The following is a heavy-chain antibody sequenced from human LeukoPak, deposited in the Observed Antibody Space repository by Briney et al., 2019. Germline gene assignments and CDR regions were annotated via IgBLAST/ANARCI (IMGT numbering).Heavy chain of an antibody. J-gene: IGHJ3*02. CDR1: GGTFSSYA. CDR2: IIPIFGTA. Sequence: SVKVSCKASGGTFSSYAISWVRQAPGQGLEWMGGIIPIFGTANYAQKFQGRVTMTRDTSTSTVYMELSSLRSEDTAVYYCARQDYGGNRLDAFDIWGQGTMVTVSS. D-gene: IGHD4-23*01. CDR3: ARQDYGGNRLDAFDI. V-gene: IGHV1-69*05.